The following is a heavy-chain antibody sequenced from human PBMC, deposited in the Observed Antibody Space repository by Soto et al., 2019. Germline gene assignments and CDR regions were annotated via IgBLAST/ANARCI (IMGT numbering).Heavy chain of an antibody. V-gene: IGHV3-23*01. CDR3: AKESLGYCSSTSCYAGDYFDY. J-gene: IGHJ4*02. CDR2: ISGSGGST. CDR1: GFTFSSYA. Sequence: GGSLRLSCAASGFTFSSYAMSWVRQAPGKGLEWVSAISGSGGSTYYADSGKGRFTISRDNSKNTLYLQMNSLRAEDTAGYYCAKESLGYCSSTSCYAGDYFDYWGQGTLVTVSS. D-gene: IGHD2-2*01.